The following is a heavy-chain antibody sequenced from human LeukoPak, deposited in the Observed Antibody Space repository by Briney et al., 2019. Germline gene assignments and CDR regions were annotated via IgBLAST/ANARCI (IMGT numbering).Heavy chain of an antibody. CDR1: RFSFSAYP. CDR2: ISASGDVT. J-gene: IGHJ2*01. Sequence: GGSLGLSCAASRFSFSAYPMGWVRRAPGKGLEWVSGISASGDVTFHADPVKGRFTISGDTSKNTLYLQMNSLRAEDTAVYYCAKDEGDWYFDLWGRGTLVTVSS. CDR3: AKDEGDWYFDL. V-gene: IGHV3-23*01.